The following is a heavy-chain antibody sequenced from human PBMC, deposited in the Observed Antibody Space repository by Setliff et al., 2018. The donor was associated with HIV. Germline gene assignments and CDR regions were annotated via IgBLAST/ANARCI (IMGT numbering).Heavy chain of an antibody. CDR2: IHTGTGDT. CDR1: GYTFTTCS. V-gene: IGHV1-3*04. Sequence: ASVKVSCKASGYTFTTCSIHWVRQAPGQRPEWMGWIHTGTGDTKYSQKFQGRVTITRDTSANTAYMELSRLRSDDTAVYYCASGEYSSSWSFRRKNNWFDPWGQGTLVTVS. J-gene: IGHJ5*02. D-gene: IGHD6-13*01. CDR3: ASGEYSSSWSFRRKNNWFDP.